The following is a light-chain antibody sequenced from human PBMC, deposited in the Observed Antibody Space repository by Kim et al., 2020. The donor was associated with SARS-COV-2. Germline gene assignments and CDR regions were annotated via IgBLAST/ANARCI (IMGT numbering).Light chain of an antibody. CDR2: VNSDGSH. J-gene: IGLJ3*02. V-gene: IGLV4-69*02. Sequence: GASVKLTCTLSSGHSNYAIAWHQQQPGKGPRYLMKVNSDGSHTKGDGIPHRFSGSSSGAERYLTISSLHSEDETDYYCQTWGSGWVFGGGTQLTVL. CDR3: QTWGSGWV. CDR1: SGHSNYA.